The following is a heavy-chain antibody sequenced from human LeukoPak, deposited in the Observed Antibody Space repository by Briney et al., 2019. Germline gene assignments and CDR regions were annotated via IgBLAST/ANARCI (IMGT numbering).Heavy chain of an antibody. J-gene: IGHJ3*02. D-gene: IGHD6-19*01. Sequence: SETLSLTCSVSGGSISSSSYYWGWIRQPPGKGLEWIGSIYYSGSTYYNPSLKSRVTISVDTSKNQFSLKLSSVTAADTAVYYCARGSSGWRSLYAFDIWGQGTMVTVSS. CDR3: ARGSSGWRSLYAFDI. CDR1: GGSISSSSYY. V-gene: IGHV4-39*07. CDR2: IYYSGST.